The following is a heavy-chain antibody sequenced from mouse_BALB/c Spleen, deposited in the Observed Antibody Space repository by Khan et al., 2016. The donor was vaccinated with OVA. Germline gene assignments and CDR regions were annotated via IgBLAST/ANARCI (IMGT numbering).Heavy chain of an antibody. D-gene: IGHD2-1*01. Sequence: EVELVESGGGLVEPGGSLKLSCAASGFTFSSFVMSWVRPTPEKRLEWVATISSAATYTYYPDSIKGRFTISRDNAKNHLYLHMNRLRSDDTAIYYCTNGNYGWFAYWGLGTLVTVST. CDR3: TNGNYGWFAY. CDR1: GFTFSSFV. CDR2: ISSAATYT. V-gene: IGHV5-9-1*01. J-gene: IGHJ3*01.